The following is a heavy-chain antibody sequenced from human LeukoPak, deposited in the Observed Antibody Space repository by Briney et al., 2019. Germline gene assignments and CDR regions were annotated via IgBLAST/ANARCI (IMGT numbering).Heavy chain of an antibody. D-gene: IGHD1-26*01. J-gene: IGHJ4*02. V-gene: IGHV1-2*02. CDR2: INPNSGGT. Sequence: ASVKVSCKASGYTFTGYYIHWVRQAPGQGLEWMGWINPNSGGTNYAQEFQDRVTMTRDTSISTAYMDLSSLRSDDTAVYYCASGRLVGAIDYWGQGTLVTVSS. CDR1: GYTFTGYY. CDR3: ASGRLVGAIDY.